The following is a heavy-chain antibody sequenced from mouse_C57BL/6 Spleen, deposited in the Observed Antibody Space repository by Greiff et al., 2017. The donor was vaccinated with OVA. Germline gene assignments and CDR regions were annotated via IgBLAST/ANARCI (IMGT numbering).Heavy chain of an antibody. J-gene: IGHJ3*01. CDR2: IYPGDGDT. Sequence: VKLMESGAELVKPGASVKMSCKASGYAFSSYWMNWVKQRPGKGLEWIGQIYPGDGDTNYNGKFKGKATLTADKSSSTAYMQLSSLTSEDSAVYFCARRGEVTTGFAYWGQGTLVTVSA. V-gene: IGHV1-80*01. D-gene: IGHD2-2*01. CDR1: GYAFSSYW. CDR3: ARRGEVTTGFAY.